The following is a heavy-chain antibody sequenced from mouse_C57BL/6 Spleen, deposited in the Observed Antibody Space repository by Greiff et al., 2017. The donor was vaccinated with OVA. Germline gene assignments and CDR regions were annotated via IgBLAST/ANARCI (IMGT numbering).Heavy chain of an antibody. V-gene: IGHV1-53*01. CDR1: GYTFTSYW. J-gene: IGHJ1*03. D-gene: IGHD2-5*01. CDR3: ARAHPYYSNYVGYCDV. CDR2: INPSNGGT. Sequence: QVQLQQPGTELVKPGASVKLSCKASGYTFTSYWMHWVKQRPGQGLEWIGNINPSNGGTNYNEKFKSKATLTVDKSSSTAYMQLSSLTSEDSAVYYCARAHPYYSNYVGYCDVWGTGTTGTVSS.